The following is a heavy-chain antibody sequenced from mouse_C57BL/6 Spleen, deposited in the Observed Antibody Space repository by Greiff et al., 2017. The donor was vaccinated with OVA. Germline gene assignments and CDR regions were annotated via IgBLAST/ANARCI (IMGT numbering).Heavy chain of an antibody. V-gene: IGHV1-19*01. CDR1: GYTFTDYY. D-gene: IGHD1-1*01. CDR2: INPYNGGT. CDR3: ARRYYYGSSYRYWYFDV. J-gene: IGHJ1*03. Sequence: VQLQQSGPVLVKPGASVKMSCKASGYTFTDYYMNWVKQSPGKSLEWIGVINPYNGGTSYNQKFKGKATLTVAKSSSTAYMELNSLTSEDSAVYYCARRYYYGSSYRYWYFDVWGTGTTVTVSS.